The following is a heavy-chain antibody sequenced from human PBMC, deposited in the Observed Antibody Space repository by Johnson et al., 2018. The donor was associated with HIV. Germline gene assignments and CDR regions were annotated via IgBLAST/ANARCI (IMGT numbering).Heavy chain of an antibody. D-gene: IGHD1-26*01. CDR2: INWSGASA. J-gene: IGHJ3*02. CDR1: GFTFSNYW. V-gene: IGHV3-NL1*01. Sequence: QVQLVESGGGVVQPGRSLRLSCAASGFTFSNYWMSWVRQAPGKGLEWVSGINWSGASAGYADSVKGRFTISRDNSKNTLYLQMNSLRAEDTAVYYCAKSGFSGSYQGAYDIWGQGTMVTVSS. CDR3: AKSGFSGSYQGAYDI.